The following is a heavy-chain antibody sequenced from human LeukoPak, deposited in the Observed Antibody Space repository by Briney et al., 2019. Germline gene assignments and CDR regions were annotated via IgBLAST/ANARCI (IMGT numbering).Heavy chain of an antibody. CDR3: ARRQSGYFY. CDR1: GGSISSSSYY. D-gene: IGHD3-3*01. V-gene: IGHV4-39*01. CDR2: IYSGGST. J-gene: IGHJ4*02. Sequence: SETLSLTCTVSGGSISSSSYYWGWIRQPPGKGLEWIGNIYSGGSTYYNPSLKSRVTISVDTSKNQFSLKLSSVTAADTAVYYCARRQSGYFYWGQGTLVTVSS.